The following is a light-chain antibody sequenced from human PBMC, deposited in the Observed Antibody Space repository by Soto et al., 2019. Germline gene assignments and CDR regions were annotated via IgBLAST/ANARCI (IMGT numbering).Light chain of an antibody. J-gene: IGKJ4*01. CDR1: QSISSY. CDR3: KQSYSTSLF. Sequence: DIQMTQSPSSLSASVGDRVTITCRASQSISSYLNWYQQKPGKAPKLLIYAASSLQSGVPSRFRGSGSGTDFTLTIRSLQPEDFATYYCKQSYSTSLFFGGGTKVDIK. CDR2: AAS. V-gene: IGKV1-39*01.